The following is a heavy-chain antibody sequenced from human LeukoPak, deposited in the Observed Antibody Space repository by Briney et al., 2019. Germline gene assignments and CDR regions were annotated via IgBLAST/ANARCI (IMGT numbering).Heavy chain of an antibody. Sequence: PGGSLRLSCAASGFTLSSHWMGWVRQAPGKGLEWVANIKQDGSETYYVGSVKGRFTISRGNSKNTLYLQMNSLRAEDTAVYYCAKDQQLVLWFDPWGQGTLVTVSS. V-gene: IGHV3-7*03. CDR3: AKDQQLVLWFDP. CDR2: IKQDGSET. CDR1: GFTLSSHW. J-gene: IGHJ5*02. D-gene: IGHD6-13*01.